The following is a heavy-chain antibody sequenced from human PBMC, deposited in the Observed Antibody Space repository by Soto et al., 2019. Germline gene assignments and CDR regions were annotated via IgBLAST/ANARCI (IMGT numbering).Heavy chain of an antibody. D-gene: IGHD3-10*01. CDR1: GFIFSNFA. V-gene: IGHV3-23*01. CDR2: ISGPGEST. J-gene: IGHJ5*02. CDR3: AKRGMYYYTWGPLGPYDA. Sequence: GGSLRLSCAASGFIFSNFAMNWVRQAPGQGLEWLSGISGPGESTYYAESVRGRFTISRDNSKNTVSLQMSSLRPEDTAVYFCAKRGMYYYTWGPLGPYDAWGQGTLVTVSS.